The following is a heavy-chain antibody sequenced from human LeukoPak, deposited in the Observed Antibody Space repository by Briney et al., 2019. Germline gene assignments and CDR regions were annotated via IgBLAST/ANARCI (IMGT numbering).Heavy chain of an antibody. D-gene: IGHD2-15*01. CDR1: GGSISSSY. J-gene: IGHJ4*02. CDR2: IYLSGST. CDR3: ARLWSTYCSGGSCPHQPNY. V-gene: IGHV4-4*07. Sequence: SETLSLTCTVSGGSISSSYWSWIRQPAGKGLEWIGRIYLSGSTNYNPSLKSRVTISVRTSKNQFSLKLSSVTAADTAVYYCARLWSTYCSGGSCPHQPNYWGQGTLATVSS.